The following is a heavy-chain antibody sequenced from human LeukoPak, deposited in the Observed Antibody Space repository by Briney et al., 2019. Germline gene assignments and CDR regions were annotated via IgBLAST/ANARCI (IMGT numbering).Heavy chain of an antibody. D-gene: IGHD5-18*01. J-gene: IGHJ4*02. Sequence: GGSLRLSCEASGFTFSDPYMSWIRQAPGKGLECLSYISGSGTDINYADSVRGRFTISRDNAKNLLYLQMNDLRVEETAVYYCARTARHLDYWGQGTLVTVSS. CDR1: GFTFSDPY. V-gene: IGHV3-11*04. CDR3: ARTARHLDY. CDR2: ISGSGTDI.